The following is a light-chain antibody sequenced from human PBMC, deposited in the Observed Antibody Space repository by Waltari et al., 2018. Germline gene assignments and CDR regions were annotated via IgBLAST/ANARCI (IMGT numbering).Light chain of an antibody. CDR3: AAWDDNLDGPV. Sequence: QSVLTQPPSASGTPGQRVTIPCSGGTSNIGRNTVNWYQQLPGTAPNLLYSNNQRPSGVPDRFFGSKSGTSASLAISGLQSEDEADYYCAAWDDNLDGPVFGGGTKLTVL. CDR1: TSNIGRNT. V-gene: IGLV1-44*01. J-gene: IGLJ3*02. CDR2: SNN.